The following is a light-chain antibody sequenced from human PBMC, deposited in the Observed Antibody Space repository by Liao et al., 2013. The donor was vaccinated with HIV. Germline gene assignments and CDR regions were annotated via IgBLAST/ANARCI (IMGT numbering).Light chain of an antibody. CDR2: YDS. CDR1: NIGSKS. J-gene: IGLJ2*01. Sequence: SYVLTQPPSVSVAPGKTARITCGGNNIGSKSVHWYQQKPGQAPVLVIYYDSDRPSGIPERISGSYSGNTATLTISGTQAMDEADYFCQAWDSRADVVFGGGTKLTVL. V-gene: IGLV3-21*01. CDR3: QAWDSRADVV.